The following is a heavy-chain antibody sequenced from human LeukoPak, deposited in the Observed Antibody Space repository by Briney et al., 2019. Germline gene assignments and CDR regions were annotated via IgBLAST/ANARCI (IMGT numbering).Heavy chain of an antibody. CDR1: GYTFLAYY. CDR2: VNPNRCGT. Sequence: SVKVSYKASGYTFLAYYMHGVRQPAGQGLEGMGWVNPNRCGTNYAHEPQGRVTITRDTSISTAYMDLSRLSSEDTAGYYCARSGYSYGPGVNLIDYWGQGTLVTGSS. J-gene: IGHJ4*02. CDR3: ARSGYSYGPGVNLIDY. V-gene: IGHV1-2*02. D-gene: IGHD5-18*01.